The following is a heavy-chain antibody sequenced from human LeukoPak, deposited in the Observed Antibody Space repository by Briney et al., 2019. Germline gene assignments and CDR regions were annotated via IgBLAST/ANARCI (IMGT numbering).Heavy chain of an antibody. Sequence: SETLSLTCAVSGDSISSGGYSWSWIRQTPGKGLEWIAYIHDSGSTYNNPSLKSRLSISIDTSKNQFSLKLNSVTAADTAVYCARVVAAAGNNWFDPWGQGTLVTVSS. CDR1: GDSISSGGYS. CDR2: IHDSGST. CDR3: ARVVAAAGNNWFDP. J-gene: IGHJ5*02. D-gene: IGHD6-13*01. V-gene: IGHV4-30-4*07.